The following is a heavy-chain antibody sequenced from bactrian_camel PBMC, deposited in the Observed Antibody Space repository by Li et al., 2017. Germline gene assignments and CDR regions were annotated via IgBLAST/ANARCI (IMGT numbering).Heavy chain of an antibody. Sequence: DVQLVESGGGLVQPGGSLRLSCVASGFVFSDYAITWVRRPPGKGFEWISVISKDGGFTRYAASVQGRFTISKDNAMNTLYLQMDNLKPEDTALYSCRGGYGRGCLFKYWGQGTQVTVS. V-gene: IGHV3S42*01. J-gene: IGHJ4*01. CDR2: ISKDGGFT. D-gene: IGHD3*01. CDR1: GFVFSDYA. CDR3: RGGYGRGCLFKY.